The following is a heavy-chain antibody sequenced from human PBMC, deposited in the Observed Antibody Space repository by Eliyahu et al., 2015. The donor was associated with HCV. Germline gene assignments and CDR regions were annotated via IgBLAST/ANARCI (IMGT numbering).Heavy chain of an antibody. V-gene: IGHV4-59*12. CDR2: IYSRGRT. Sequence: QVQLQESGPGLVKPSEILSLTCTVSGGSINSYFWSWIRQPPGKGLEWIGYIYSRGRTTYNPSLKSRLTMLVDTSKNHVSLKLRSVTAADTAVYYCARGGYSKVDAFDIWGQGTMVSVSS. D-gene: IGHD5-24*01. CDR1: GGSINSYF. J-gene: IGHJ3*02. CDR3: ARGGYSKVDAFDI.